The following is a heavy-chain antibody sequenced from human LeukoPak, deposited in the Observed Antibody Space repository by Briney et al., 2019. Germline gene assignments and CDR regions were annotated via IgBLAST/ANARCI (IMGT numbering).Heavy chain of an antibody. D-gene: IGHD4-17*01. Sequence: LGGSLRLSCAASGFTFSSYAIHWVRQAPGKGLEWVAVISYDGSNKYHADSVKGRFAISRDNSKNTLYLQMNSLRAEDTAVYYCARDPHFDYGDYTFFDYWGQGTLVTVSS. CDR1: GFTFSSYA. V-gene: IGHV3-30*09. CDR2: ISYDGSNK. CDR3: ARDPHFDYGDYTFFDY. J-gene: IGHJ4*02.